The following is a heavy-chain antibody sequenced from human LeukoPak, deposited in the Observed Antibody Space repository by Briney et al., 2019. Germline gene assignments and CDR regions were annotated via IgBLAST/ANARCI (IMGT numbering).Heavy chain of an antibody. CDR2: ISAYNGNT. D-gene: IGHD3-16*02. CDR1: GYTFTSYG. CDR3: TLITFGGVIVPRDDAFDI. V-gene: IGHV1-18*01. J-gene: IGHJ3*02. Sequence: VASVKVSCKASGYTFTSYGISWVRQAPGQGLEWMGWISAYNGNTNYAQKFQGRVTMTRDTSISTAYMELSRLRSDDTAVYYCTLITFGGVIVPRDDAFDIWGQGTMVTVSS.